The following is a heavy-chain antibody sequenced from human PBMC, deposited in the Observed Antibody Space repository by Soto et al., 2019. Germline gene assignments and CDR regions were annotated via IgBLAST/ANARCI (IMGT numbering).Heavy chain of an antibody. CDR2: ITGSGVNT. V-gene: IGHV3-23*01. Sequence: EVQVSESGGGLVQPGGSLRLSCAASGLTFSKADMSWVRQAPGKGLELVSAITGSGVNTYYADSVKGRFTVSRDNSKTTLFLQMNSLRVEDTAISSCATHSWDHWGQGTLVTVSS. CDR1: GLTFSKAD. CDR3: ATHSWDH. J-gene: IGHJ4*02.